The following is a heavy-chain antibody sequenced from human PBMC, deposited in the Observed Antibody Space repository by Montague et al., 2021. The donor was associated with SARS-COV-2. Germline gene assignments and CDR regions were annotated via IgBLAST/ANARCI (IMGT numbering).Heavy chain of an antibody. Sequence: SETLSLTCNVSGVSISRSDYYWAWIRQPPGQGLELIGSIHYIGNTYYNPSHDSRDTISVDTYKNQFSLKLRSVIAADTTVQYCARLLPEGTVVATDIPVDSWSQGNQVTDSS. D-gene: IGHD2-21*02. CDR1: GVSISRSDYY. V-gene: IGHV4-39*01. CDR3: ARLLPEGTVVATDIPVDS. CDR2: IHYIGNT. J-gene: IGHJ4*02.